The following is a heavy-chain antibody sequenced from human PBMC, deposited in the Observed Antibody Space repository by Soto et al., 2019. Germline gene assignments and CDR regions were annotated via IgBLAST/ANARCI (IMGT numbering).Heavy chain of an antibody. CDR3: ARDRHGIFLEWLPSRNHYYYYYGMDV. J-gene: IGHJ6*02. CDR2: INPNSGGT. D-gene: IGHD3-3*01. Sequence: ASVKVSCKASGYTFTGYYMHWVRQAPGQGLEWMGWINPNSGGTNYAQKFQGRVTMTRDTSISTAYMELSRLRSDDTAVYYCARDRHGIFLEWLPSRNHYYYYYGMDVWGQGTKGT. CDR1: GYTFTGYY. V-gene: IGHV1-2*02.